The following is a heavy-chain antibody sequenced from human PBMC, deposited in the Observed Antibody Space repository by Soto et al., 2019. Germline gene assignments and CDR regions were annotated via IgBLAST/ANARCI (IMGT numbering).Heavy chain of an antibody. CDR3: ARVGIGNTYYYDSSGPNFDY. J-gene: IGHJ4*02. CDR2: IIPIFGTA. CDR1: GGTFSSYA. D-gene: IGHD3-22*01. Sequence: GASVKVSCKASGGTFSSYAISWVRQAPGQGLEWMGGIIPIFGTANYAQKFQGRVTITADKSTSTAYMELSSLRSEDTAVYYCARVGIGNTYYYDSSGPNFDYWGQGTLVTVSS. V-gene: IGHV1-69*06.